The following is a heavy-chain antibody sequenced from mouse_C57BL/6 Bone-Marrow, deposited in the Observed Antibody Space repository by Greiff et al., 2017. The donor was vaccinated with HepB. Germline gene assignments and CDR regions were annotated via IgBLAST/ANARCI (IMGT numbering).Heavy chain of an antibody. CDR1: GFTFSDYG. Sequence: EVKLMESGGGLVKPGGSLKLSCAASGFTFSDYGMHWVRQAPEKGLEWVAYISSGSSTIYYADTVKGRFTISRDNAKNTLFLQMTSLRSEDTAMYYCARGLWLRRYYFDYWGQGTTLTVSS. CDR3: ARGLWLRRYYFDY. J-gene: IGHJ2*01. D-gene: IGHD2-2*01. V-gene: IGHV5-17*01. CDR2: ISSGSSTI.